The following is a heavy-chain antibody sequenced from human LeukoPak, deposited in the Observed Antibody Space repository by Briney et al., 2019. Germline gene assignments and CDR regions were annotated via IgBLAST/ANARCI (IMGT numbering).Heavy chain of an antibody. CDR2: ISYDGSNK. V-gene: IGHV3-30-3*01. CDR1: GFTFSSYA. Sequence: GGSLRLSCAASGFTFSSYAMHWVRQAPGKGLEWVAVISYDGSNKYYADSVKGRFTISRDNSKNTLYLQMNSLRAEDTAVYYCAREGGNYYDGSGILDYWGQGTLVTVSS. J-gene: IGHJ4*02. CDR3: AREGGNYYDGSGILDY. D-gene: IGHD3-22*01.